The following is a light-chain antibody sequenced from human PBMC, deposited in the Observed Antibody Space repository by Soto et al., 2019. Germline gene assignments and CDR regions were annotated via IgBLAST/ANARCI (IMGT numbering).Light chain of an antibody. CDR2: GAS. CDR1: QSVRSN. V-gene: IGKV3-15*01. J-gene: IGKJ2*01. CDR3: QQYNDWRT. Sequence: EIVMTQSPVTLSVSPGERATLSCRASQSVRSNLAWYQQKPGQAPRLLIYGASTRATGIPARFSGSGSGTEFTLTISSLQSEDFAVYYCQQYNDWRTFGQGTKLEIK.